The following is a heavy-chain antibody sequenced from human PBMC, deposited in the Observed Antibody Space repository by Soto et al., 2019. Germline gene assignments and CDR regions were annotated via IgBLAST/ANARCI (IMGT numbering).Heavy chain of an antibody. CDR3: AKVLYVDYRFDY. Sequence: EVQLLESGGGLVQPGGSLRLSCAASGFTFSSYAMSWVRQAPGKGLEWVSAISGSGGSTYYADSVKGRFTISRDNSKHTLYLQMNSLRAEDTAVYYCAKVLYVDYRFDYWGQGTLVTVSS. CDR2: ISGSGGST. J-gene: IGHJ4*02. V-gene: IGHV3-23*01. D-gene: IGHD4-17*01. CDR1: GFTFSSYA.